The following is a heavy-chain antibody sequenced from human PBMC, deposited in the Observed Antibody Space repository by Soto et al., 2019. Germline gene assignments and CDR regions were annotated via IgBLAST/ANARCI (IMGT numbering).Heavy chain of an antibody. V-gene: IGHV3-30*04. J-gene: IGHJ4*02. D-gene: IGHD6-13*01. CDR1: GFAIRSNA. CDR2: ISFEGSYK. CDR3: VRAAGIAAAGSSQGVL. Sequence: QVQLVESGGGVVQTGRSLRLSCEASGFAIRSNAIHWVRQAPGKGLEWVAVISFEGSYKYYADSVKGRFTVSRDNSKNTVSLQMDSLTGEDSALYYCVRAAGIAAAGSSQGVLWGQGTLVTVSS.